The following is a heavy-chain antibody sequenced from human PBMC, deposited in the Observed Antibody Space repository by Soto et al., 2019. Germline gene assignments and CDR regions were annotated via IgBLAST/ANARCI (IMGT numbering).Heavy chain of an antibody. D-gene: IGHD3-22*01. V-gene: IGHV3-48*04. Sequence: GESLKISCAASGFTFSSYSMNWVRQAPGKGLEWVSYISSSSSTIYYADSVKGRFTISRDNAKNSLYLQMNSLRAEDTAVYYCAREGNYYDSGTAFDIWGQGTMVTVSS. J-gene: IGHJ3*02. CDR1: GFTFSSYS. CDR3: AREGNYYDSGTAFDI. CDR2: ISSSSSTI.